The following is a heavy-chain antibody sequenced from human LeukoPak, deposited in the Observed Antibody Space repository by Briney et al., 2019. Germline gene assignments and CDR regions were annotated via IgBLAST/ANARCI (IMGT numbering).Heavy chain of an antibody. Sequence: PSETLSLTCAVYGGSFSGYYWSWIRQPPGKGLEWIGEINHSGSTNYNPSLKSRVTISVGTSKNQFSLKLSSVTAADTAVYYCARGNWLLDYWGQGTLVTVSS. D-gene: IGHD3-22*01. V-gene: IGHV4-34*01. CDR1: GGSFSGYY. CDR3: ARGNWLLDY. J-gene: IGHJ4*02. CDR2: INHSGST.